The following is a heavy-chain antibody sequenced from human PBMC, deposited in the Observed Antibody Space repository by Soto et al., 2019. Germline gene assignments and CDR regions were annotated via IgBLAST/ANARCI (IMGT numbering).Heavy chain of an antibody. CDR3: ARALRSFGMGV. D-gene: IGHD4-17*01. CDR2: IREDGTEK. J-gene: IGHJ6*02. CDR1: GFTFSNYW. V-gene: IGHV3-7*01. Sequence: GGSLRLSCAATGFTFSNYWMSWVRQAPGKGPEWVANIREDGTEKYYADSVKGRVSISRDNAERSLFLQMNSLSAEDTAVYYCARALRSFGMGVLGQGTTVTVSS.